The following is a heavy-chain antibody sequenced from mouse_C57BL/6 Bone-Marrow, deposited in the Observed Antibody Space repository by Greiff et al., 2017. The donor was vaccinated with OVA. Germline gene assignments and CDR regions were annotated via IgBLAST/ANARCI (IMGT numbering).Heavy chain of an antibody. CDR2: IYPRSGNT. CDR3: ARDGYGSSSFDV. CDR1: GYTFTSYG. V-gene: IGHV1-81*01. Sequence: QVHVKQSGAELARPGASVKLSCKASGYTFTSYGISWVKQRTGQGLEWIGEIYPRSGNTYYNEKFKGKATLTADKSSSTAYMELRSLTSEDSAVYFCARDGYGSSSFDVWGTGTTVTVSS. J-gene: IGHJ1*03. D-gene: IGHD1-1*01.